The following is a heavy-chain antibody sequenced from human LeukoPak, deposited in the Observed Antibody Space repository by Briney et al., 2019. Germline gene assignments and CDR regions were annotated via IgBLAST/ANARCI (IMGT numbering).Heavy chain of an antibody. Sequence: MPSETLSLTCTVSGGSISSYYWSWIRQPPGKGLEWIGYISYSGNTKYNPSLKSRVTISVDTSKNQFSLKLSSVIAADTAVYYCAREDNGSGNFYGMDVWGQGTTVTVSS. CDR2: ISYSGNT. V-gene: IGHV4-59*01. CDR1: GGSISSYY. J-gene: IGHJ6*02. D-gene: IGHD3-10*01. CDR3: AREDNGSGNFYGMDV.